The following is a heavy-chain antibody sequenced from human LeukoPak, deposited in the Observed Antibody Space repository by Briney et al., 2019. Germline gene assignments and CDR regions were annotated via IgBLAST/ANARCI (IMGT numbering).Heavy chain of an antibody. D-gene: IGHD2-15*01. CDR1: GGSISSGGYH. V-gene: IGHV4-31*03. J-gene: IGHJ5*02. CDR3: ARVIASQDSWFDP. CDR2: IYYSGST. Sequence: SETLSLTCTVSGGSISSGGYHWSWIRQHPGKGLEWIGYIYYSGSTYYNPSLKSRVTISVDTSKNQFSLKLSSVTAADTAVYYCARVIASQDSWFDPWGQGTLVTVSS.